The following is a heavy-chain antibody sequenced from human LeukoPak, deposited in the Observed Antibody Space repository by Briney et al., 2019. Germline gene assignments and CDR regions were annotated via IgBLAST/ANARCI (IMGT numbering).Heavy chain of an antibody. D-gene: IGHD6-13*01. CDR1: EFTFSKYA. J-gene: IGHJ6*03. CDR3: ARGTVGTYYFYYMDV. V-gene: IGHV3-23*01. Sequence: GGSLRLSCAASEFTFSKYAMTWVRQAPGKGLEYVSAIGGNVAETYSADSVKGRFTISRDNSKNTLYLQMNSLRAEDTAIYYCARGTVGTYYFYYMDVWGKGTTVTVSS. CDR2: IGGNVAET.